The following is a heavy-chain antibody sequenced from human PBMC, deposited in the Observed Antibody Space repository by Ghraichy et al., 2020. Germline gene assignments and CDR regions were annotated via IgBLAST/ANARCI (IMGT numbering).Heavy chain of an antibody. J-gene: IGHJ1*01. D-gene: IGHD3-22*01. CDR3: AKDGDDRSGYYSVGEYFQH. CDR1: GFTFSSYG. Sequence: GGSLRLSCAASGFTFSSYGMHWVRQAPGKGLEWVAVIRCDGSNKYNADSVKGRFTISRDNSKNTLYLQMNSLRAEDTAVYYCAKDGDDRSGYYSVGEYFQHWGQGTLVTVSS. V-gene: IGHV3-30*02. CDR2: IRCDGSNK.